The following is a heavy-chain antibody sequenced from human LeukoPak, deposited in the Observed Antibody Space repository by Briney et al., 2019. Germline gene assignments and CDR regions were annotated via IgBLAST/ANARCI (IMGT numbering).Heavy chain of an antibody. CDR3: ARYNYGRLDY. V-gene: IGHV4-38-2*02. Sequence: SETLSLTCTVSGYSITSGYFWGWIRQPPGKGLQWIGSIHHSGSTYYNPSLKSRVTISVDTSKNQFSLKLISVTAADTAVYYCARYNYGRLDYWGQGTLVTVSS. CDR1: GYSITSGYF. J-gene: IGHJ4*02. CDR2: IHHSGST. D-gene: IGHD5-18*01.